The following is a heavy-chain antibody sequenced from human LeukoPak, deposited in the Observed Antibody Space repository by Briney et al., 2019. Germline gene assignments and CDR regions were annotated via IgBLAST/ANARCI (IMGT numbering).Heavy chain of an antibody. CDR2: FSEYNGNT. J-gene: IGHJ5*02. CDR1: GFRFSSYG. CDR3: ARRRFISGTSSSYFDL. D-gene: IGHD1-7*01. Sequence: ASVKVSFKASGFRFSSYGLSWVRQAPGQGLEWMGWFSEYNGNTDYAQKFQDRVTITTDTSTGTAYMEIRSLRSDDTAVYYCARRRFISGTSSSYFDLWGQGTLVTVSS. V-gene: IGHV1-18*01.